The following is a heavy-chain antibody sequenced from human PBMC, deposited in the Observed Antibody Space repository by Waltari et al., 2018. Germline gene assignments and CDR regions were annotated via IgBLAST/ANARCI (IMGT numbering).Heavy chain of an antibody. J-gene: IGHJ3*02. CDR2: SHYSGST. CDR3: ARKEWFGDAFDI. D-gene: IGHD3-10*01. CDR1: GGSISTNY. V-gene: IGHV4-59*01. Sequence: QVQLQESGPGLAKPSETLSLTCTVSGGSISTNYWSWIRQPPGKGLEWVGYSHYSGSTSNNPSLQSRLTISIDTSKNQFSLNLRSVTAADTAVDYCARKEWFGDAFDIWGQGTMVTVSS.